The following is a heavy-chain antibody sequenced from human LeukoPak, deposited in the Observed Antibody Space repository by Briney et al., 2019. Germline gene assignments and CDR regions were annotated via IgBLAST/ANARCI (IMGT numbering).Heavy chain of an antibody. J-gene: IGHJ4*02. CDR1: GDSISIETYY. D-gene: IGHD1-26*01. Sequence: PSETLSLTCTVSGDSISIETYYWGWIRQPPGKGLEWIGSTHYGASTWYNPSLEGRVTIFVDKSKNQFSLKVTSVTAADTAVYYCARHMAVRATESDFDFWGQGTLVTVSS. V-gene: IGHV4-39*01. CDR2: THYGAST. CDR3: ARHMAVRATESDFDF.